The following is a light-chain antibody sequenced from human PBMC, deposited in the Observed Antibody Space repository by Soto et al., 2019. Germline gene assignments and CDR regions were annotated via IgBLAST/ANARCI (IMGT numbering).Light chain of an antibody. CDR1: QSVSEH. CDR3: HQRSVWPTFT. V-gene: IGKV3-11*01. CDR2: DAS. Sequence: EIVLTQSQATLYLSPGDRATLSCRASQSVSEHLAWYQQRPGQAPSLVIYDASKRATGIPARFSGSGSGTDFTLTISSLEPEDFAVYSCHQRSVWPTFTFGGGTKVEIK. J-gene: IGKJ4*01.